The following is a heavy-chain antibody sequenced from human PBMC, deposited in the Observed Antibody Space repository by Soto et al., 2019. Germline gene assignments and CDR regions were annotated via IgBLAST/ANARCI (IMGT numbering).Heavy chain of an antibody. J-gene: IGHJ5*02. V-gene: IGHV1-2*04. D-gene: IGHD3-9*01. CDR3: ARAERILRYFDWLSEHNWFDP. CDR2: INPNSGGT. CDR1: GYTFTGYY. Sequence: GASVKVSCKASGYTFTGYYMHWVRQAPGQGLEWMGWINPNSGGTNYAQKFQGWVTMTRDTSISTAYMELSRLRSDDTAVYYCARAERILRYFDWLSEHNWFDPWGQGTLVTVSS.